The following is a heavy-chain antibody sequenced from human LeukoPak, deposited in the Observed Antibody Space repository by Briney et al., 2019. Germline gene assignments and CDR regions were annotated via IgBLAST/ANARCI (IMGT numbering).Heavy chain of an antibody. V-gene: IGHV3-48*03. J-gene: IGHJ4*02. D-gene: IGHD1-26*01. CDR1: GFTSSSYE. CDR3: ARDRGSDGLDY. CDR2: ISSSGSTI. Sequence: GGSLRLSCAASGFTSSSYEMNWVRQAPGKGLEWVSYISSSGSTIYYADSVKGRFTISRDNAKNSLYLQMNSLRAEDTAVCYCARDRGSDGLDYWGQGTLVTVSS.